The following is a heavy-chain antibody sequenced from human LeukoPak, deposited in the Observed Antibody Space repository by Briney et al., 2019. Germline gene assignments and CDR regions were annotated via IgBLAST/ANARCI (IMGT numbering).Heavy chain of an antibody. D-gene: IGHD4-23*01. J-gene: IGHJ4*02. Sequence: PSETLSLTCTVSGDSVSSGYYWDWIRQPPGKGLEWIGTIHHSGKTYYKSSLKGRVTISADASKNQFSLKLTSVTAADTTTYYCAHSNDYGGPFDFWGQGTLVTVSS. CDR3: AHSNDYGGPFDF. V-gene: IGHV4-38-2*02. CDR2: IHHSGKT. CDR1: GDSVSSGYY.